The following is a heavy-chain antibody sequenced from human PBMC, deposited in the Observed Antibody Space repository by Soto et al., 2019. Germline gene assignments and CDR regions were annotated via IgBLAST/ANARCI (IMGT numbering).Heavy chain of an antibody. CDR2: IIPILGIA. CDR1: GGTFSSYT. CDR3: ARDPSSSGWSGPDY. Sequence: GASVKVSCKASGGTFSSYTIIWVRQAPGQGLEWMGRIIPILGIANYAQKFQGRVTITADKSTSTAYMELSSLRSEDTAVYYCARDPSSSGWSGPDYWGQGTLVTVS. V-gene: IGHV1-69*04. D-gene: IGHD6-19*01. J-gene: IGHJ4*02.